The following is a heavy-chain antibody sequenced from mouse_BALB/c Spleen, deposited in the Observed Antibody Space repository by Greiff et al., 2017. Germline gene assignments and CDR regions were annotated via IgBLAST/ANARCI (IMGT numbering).Heavy chain of an antibody. CDR2: IYPGNSDT. J-gene: IGHJ4*01. D-gene: IGHD1-2*01. CDR3: TRRTTAYDYYAMDY. CDR1: GYSFTSYW. V-gene: IGHV1-5*01. Sequence: VQLKESGTVLARPGASVKMSCKASGYSFTSYWMHWVKQRPGQGLEWIGAIYPGNSDTSYNQKFKGKAKLTAVTSASTAYMELSSLTNEDSAVYYCTRRTTAYDYYAMDYWGQGTSGTVSS.